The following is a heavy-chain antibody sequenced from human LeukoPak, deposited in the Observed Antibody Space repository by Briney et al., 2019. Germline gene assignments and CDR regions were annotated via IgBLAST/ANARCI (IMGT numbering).Heavy chain of an antibody. CDR3: AREYYDTSGYFHGGF. CDR2: SSSSSSYT. D-gene: IGHD3-22*01. J-gene: IGHJ4*02. V-gene: IGHV3-11*06. CDR1: GFTFSDYY. Sequence: GGSLRLSCAASGFTFSDYYMSWIRQAPGKGLEWVSYSSSSSSYTNYADSVKGRFTVSRDNAKNSLYLQMNSLRAEDTAVYYCAREYYDTSGYFHGGFWGQGTLVTVSS.